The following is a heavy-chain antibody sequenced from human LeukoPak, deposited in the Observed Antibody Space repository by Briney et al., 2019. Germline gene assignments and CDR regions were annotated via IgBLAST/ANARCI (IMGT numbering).Heavy chain of an antibody. CDR2: INSDGSST. D-gene: IGHD1-1*01. CDR1: GFSFSRYW. J-gene: IGHJ4*02. CDR3: ARDQDGMGTTMDL. Sequence: GGSLRLSCAASGFSFSRYWMHWVRQAPGEGLMWVSRINSDGSSTWYADSVKGRFAISRDNARNTLSLQMSSLGVEDTALYYCARDQDGMGTTMDLWGQGTQVIVSS. V-gene: IGHV3-74*01.